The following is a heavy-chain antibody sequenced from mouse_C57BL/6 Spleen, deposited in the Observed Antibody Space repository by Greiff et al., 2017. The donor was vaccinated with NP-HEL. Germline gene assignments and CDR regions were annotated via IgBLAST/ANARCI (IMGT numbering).Heavy chain of an antibody. J-gene: IGHJ3*01. CDR3: ARGTAQVQFAY. CDR2: IYPGDGDT. V-gene: IGHV1-80*01. D-gene: IGHD3-2*02. Sequence: PLQQSGAELVKPGASVKISCKASGYAFSSYWMNWVKQRPGKGLEWIGQIYPGDGDTNYNGKFKGKATLTADKSSSTAYMQLSSLTSEDSAVYFCARGTAQVQFAYWGQGTLVTVSA. CDR1: GYAFSSYW.